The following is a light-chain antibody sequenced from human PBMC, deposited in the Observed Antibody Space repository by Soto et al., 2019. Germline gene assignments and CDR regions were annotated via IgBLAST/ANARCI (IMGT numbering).Light chain of an antibody. Sequence: DIVMTQSPLSLPVTPGEPASISCRSSQSLLNSNGYNYLDWYLQKPGQSPQLLIYLGSSRASGVPDRLNVSGSGTDITLTISRVEAEDVGFYYSMQALQAPLTFGQGTRVEIK. V-gene: IGKV2-28*01. CDR1: QSLLNSNGYNY. CDR3: MQALQAPLT. CDR2: LGS. J-gene: IGKJ1*01.